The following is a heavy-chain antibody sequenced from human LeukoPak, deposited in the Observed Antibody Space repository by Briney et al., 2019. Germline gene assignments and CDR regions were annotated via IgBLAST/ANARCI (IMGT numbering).Heavy chain of an antibody. V-gene: IGHV1-2*06. D-gene: IGHD3-22*01. CDR3: ARVRAGYYDSSHYYYYYGMDV. Sequence: ASVKVSCKASGYTLTDYYMHWVRQAPGQGLEWMGRINPNSGGTNYAQKFQGRVTMTRDTSISTVYMELSSLRSEDTAVYYCARVRAGYYDSSHYYYYYGMDVWGQGTTVTVSS. J-gene: IGHJ6*02. CDR1: GYTLTDYY. CDR2: INPNSGGT.